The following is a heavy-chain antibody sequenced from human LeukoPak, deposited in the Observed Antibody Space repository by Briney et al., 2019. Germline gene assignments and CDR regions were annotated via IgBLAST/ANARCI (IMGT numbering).Heavy chain of an antibody. J-gene: IGHJ6*03. CDR1: GFTFSEYY. CDR3: AREGARYYYYMDV. V-gene: IGHV3-11*04. D-gene: IGHD1-26*01. CDR2: ISSSGSAI. Sequence: GGSLRLSCAASGFTFSEYYMSWIRQAPGKGLEWVSYISSSGSAIYYANSVKGRFTISRDNAKNSLYLQMNSLRAEDTAVYYCAREGARYYYYMDVWGKGTTVTVSS.